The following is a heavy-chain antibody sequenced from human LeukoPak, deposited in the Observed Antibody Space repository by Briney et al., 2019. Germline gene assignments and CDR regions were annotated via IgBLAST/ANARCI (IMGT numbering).Heavy chain of an antibody. J-gene: IGHJ4*02. D-gene: IGHD6-19*01. V-gene: IGHV3-21*01. Sequence: GGSLRLSCAASGFTFSSYSMNWVRQAPGKGLEWVSSISSSSSYIYYADSVKGRFTISRDNAKNTLYLQMNSLRAEDTAVYYCARASVAGTYYWGQGTLVTVSS. CDR1: GFTFSSYS. CDR3: ARASVAGTYY. CDR2: ISSSSSYI.